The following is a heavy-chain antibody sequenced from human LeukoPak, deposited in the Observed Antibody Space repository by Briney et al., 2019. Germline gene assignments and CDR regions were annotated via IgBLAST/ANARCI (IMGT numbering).Heavy chain of an antibody. CDR1: GFTFSTYA. CDR3: AKLSDY. CDR2: ISDSGGRS. Sequence: GALRLSYTVSGFTFSTYAMNWVRQAPGKGLEWVSTISDSGGRSYYADSVKGRFTISRDNSKNTLYLQMNSLRAEDTAVYYCAKLSDYWGQGTLVTVSS. J-gene: IGHJ4*02. V-gene: IGHV3-23*01.